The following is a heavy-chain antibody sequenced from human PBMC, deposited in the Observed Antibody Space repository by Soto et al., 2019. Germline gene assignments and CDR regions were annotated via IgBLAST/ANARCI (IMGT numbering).Heavy chain of an antibody. CDR3: ARDRHHTFFAP. D-gene: IGHD3-16*02. CDR2: IYYSGST. V-gene: IGHV4-30-4*08. Sequence: QVQLQESGPGLVKPSQTLSLTCTVSGASMSSGGYYWTWIRQSPGKGLEWIGYIYYSGSTYYNPSLERRVAISLHTSRSQFSLTLHSVTAADTAISSCARDRHHTFFAPWGQGTLVTVSS. CDR1: GASMSSGGYY. J-gene: IGHJ5*02.